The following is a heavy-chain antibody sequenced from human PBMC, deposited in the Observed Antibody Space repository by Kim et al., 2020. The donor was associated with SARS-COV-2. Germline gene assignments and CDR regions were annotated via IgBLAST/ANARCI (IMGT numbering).Heavy chain of an antibody. D-gene: IGHD2-2*01. CDR3: AREDIVVVPAAFSYYYYGMDV. CDR1: GGSISSSNW. J-gene: IGHJ6*02. Sequence: SETLSLTCAVSGGSISSSNWWSWVRQPPGKGLEWIGEIYHSGSTNYNPSLKSRVTISVDKSKNQFSLKLSSVTAADTAVYYCAREDIVVVPAAFSYYYYGMDVWGQGTTVTVSS. CDR2: IYHSGST. V-gene: IGHV4-4*02.